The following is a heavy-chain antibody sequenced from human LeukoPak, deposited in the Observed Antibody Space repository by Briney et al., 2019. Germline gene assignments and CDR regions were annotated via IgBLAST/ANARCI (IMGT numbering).Heavy chain of an antibody. D-gene: IGHD3-9*01. CDR3: ARDGYFDWLPLIDY. J-gene: IGHJ4*02. V-gene: IGHV4-59*12. Sequence: SETLSLTCTVSGGFISSYCWSWIRQPPGKGLEWIGYIYYSGSTNYNPSLKSRVTISVDTSKNQFSLKLSSVTAADTAVYYCARDGYFDWLPLIDYWGQGTLVTVSS. CDR2: IYYSGST. CDR1: GGFISSYC.